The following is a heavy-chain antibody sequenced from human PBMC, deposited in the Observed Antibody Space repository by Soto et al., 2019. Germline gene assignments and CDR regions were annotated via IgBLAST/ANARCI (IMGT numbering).Heavy chain of an antibody. D-gene: IGHD3-22*01. V-gene: IGHV1-3*01. CDR1: GYTFTSYS. J-gene: IGHJ4*02. CDR3: ARDYDSSGYPRYYFDY. CDR2: INAGNGNT. Sequence: ASVKVSCKASGYTFTSYSMHWVRHAPGQRLEWMGWINAGNGNTKYSQKFQGRVTITRDTSASTAYMELSSLRSEDTAVYYCARDYDSSGYPRYYFDYWGQGTLVTVSS.